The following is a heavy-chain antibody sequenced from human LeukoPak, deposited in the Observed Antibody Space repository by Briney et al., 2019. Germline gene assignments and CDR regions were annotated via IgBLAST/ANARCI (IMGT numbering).Heavy chain of an antibody. CDR1: GFTFSSYE. Sequence: VGSLRLSCATSGFTFSSYEMNWVRRAPGKGLEWVSYISRSGSTIYYADSVKGRFTISRDNAENSLYLQMSSLRAEDTAVYYCARVDTLRFFNYWGQGTLVTVSS. D-gene: IGHD3-3*01. V-gene: IGHV3-48*03. CDR2: ISRSGSTI. J-gene: IGHJ4*02. CDR3: ARVDTLRFFNY.